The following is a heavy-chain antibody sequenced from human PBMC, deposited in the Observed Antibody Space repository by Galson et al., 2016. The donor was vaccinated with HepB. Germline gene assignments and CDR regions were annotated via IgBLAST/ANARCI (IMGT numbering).Heavy chain of an antibody. CDR1: GDSISSGAHY. CDR3: ARGVVVPGTSRRGFDP. Sequence: TLSLTCSVSGDSISSGAHYWSWIRQHPGKGLEWIGDMYYNGNIYYNPSLMRRVIISVDTSKNHFSLKLTSVTAADTAMYYCARGVVVPGTSRRGFDPWGQGTPVTVSS. J-gene: IGHJ5*02. D-gene: IGHD2-15*01. CDR2: MYYNGNI. V-gene: IGHV4-31*03.